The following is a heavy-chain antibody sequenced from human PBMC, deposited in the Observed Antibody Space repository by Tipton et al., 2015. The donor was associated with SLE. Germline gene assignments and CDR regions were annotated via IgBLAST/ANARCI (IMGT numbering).Heavy chain of an antibody. CDR1: GGSISSHY. Sequence: TLSLTCTVSGGSISSHYWSWIRQPPGKGLEWIGYIYYSGSTNYNPPLKSRVTISVDTSKNQFSLKLSSVTAADTAVYYCARGGSSSWSDDAFDIWGQGTMVTVSS. CDR2: IYYSGST. D-gene: IGHD6-13*01. CDR3: ARGGSSSWSDDAFDI. J-gene: IGHJ3*02. V-gene: IGHV4-59*11.